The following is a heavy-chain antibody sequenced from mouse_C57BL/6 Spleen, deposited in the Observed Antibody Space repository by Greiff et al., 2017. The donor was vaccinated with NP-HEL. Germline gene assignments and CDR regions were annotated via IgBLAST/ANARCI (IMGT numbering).Heavy chain of an antibody. J-gene: IGHJ4*01. CDR1: GFTFTDYY. CDR2: IRNKDNGYTT. D-gene: IGHD2-4*01. CDR3: ARSIYYDYADDPFYAMDY. V-gene: IGHV7-3*01. Sequence: EVKVVESGGGLVQPGGSLSLSCAASGFTFTDYYMSWVRQPPGKALEWLGFIRNKDNGYTTEYSASVKGRFTISRDNSQIILYLQMNALRAAASATYYCARSIYYDYADDPFYAMDYWGQGTSVTVSS.